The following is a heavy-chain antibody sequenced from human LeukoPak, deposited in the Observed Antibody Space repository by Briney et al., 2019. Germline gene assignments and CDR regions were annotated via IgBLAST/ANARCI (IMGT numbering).Heavy chain of an antibody. CDR1: GFTFNYYW. CDR2: LSTDGISS. J-gene: IGHJ4*02. D-gene: IGHD3-10*01. V-gene: IGHV3-74*01. Sequence: AGGSVRLSSSASGFTFNYYWMLRLGQPPGRGRVGVSRLSTDGISSYYEDSVKGRFTISRYNAKDTLYLQIKSLEAEDTAVYYCARDLYGPGYWGQGTLVTVSS. CDR3: ARDLYGPGY.